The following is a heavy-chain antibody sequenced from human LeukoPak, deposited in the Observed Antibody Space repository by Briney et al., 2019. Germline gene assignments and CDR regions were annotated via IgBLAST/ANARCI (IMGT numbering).Heavy chain of an antibody. CDR3: ARDGGSYLQPTDY. Sequence: GGSLRLSCAASGFTFSSYPMHWVRQAPGKGLEWVALISNDGSNEYYAGSVKGRFTISRDNSKNTLYLQMNSLRAEDTAVYYCARDGGSYLQPTDYWGQGTLVTVSS. V-gene: IGHV3-30-3*01. CDR2: ISNDGSNE. CDR1: GFTFSSYP. D-gene: IGHD1-26*01. J-gene: IGHJ4*02.